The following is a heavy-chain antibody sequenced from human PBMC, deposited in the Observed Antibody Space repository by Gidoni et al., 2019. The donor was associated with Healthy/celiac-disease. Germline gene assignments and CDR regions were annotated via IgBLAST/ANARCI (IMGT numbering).Heavy chain of an antibody. J-gene: IGHJ4*02. Sequence: QLQLQESGPGLVKPSETLSLTCTVSGGSISSSSYYWGWIRQPPGKGLEWIGSIYYSGSTYYNPSLKSRVTISVDTSKNQFSLKLSSVTAADTAVYYCARLAPLIAVAGDYWGQGTLVTVSS. CDR3: ARLAPLIAVAGDY. D-gene: IGHD6-19*01. CDR2: IYYSGST. V-gene: IGHV4-39*01. CDR1: GGSISSSSYY.